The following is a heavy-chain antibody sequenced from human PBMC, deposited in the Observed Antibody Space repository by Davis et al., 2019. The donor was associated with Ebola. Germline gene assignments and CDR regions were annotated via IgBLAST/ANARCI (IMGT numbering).Heavy chain of an antibody. V-gene: IGHV4-34*01. D-gene: IGHD2-15*01. CDR3: ARVRYCSGGSCFNYFDY. CDR1: GGSFSGYY. J-gene: IGHJ4*02. CDR2: INHSGST. Sequence: GSLRLSCAVYGGSFSGYYWSWIRQPPGKGLEWIGEINHSGSTNYNPSLKSRVTISVDTSKNQFSLKLSSVTAADTAVYYCARVRYCSGGSCFNYFDYWGQGTLVTVSS.